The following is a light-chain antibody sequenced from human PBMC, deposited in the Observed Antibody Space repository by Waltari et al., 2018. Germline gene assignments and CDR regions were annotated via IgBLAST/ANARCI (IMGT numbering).Light chain of an antibody. CDR1: NSNIGSNN. Sequence: QSVLTQPPSASGTPGQRVTMSCSGSNSNIGSNNVNWYHQVTGTAPKLLMYNNDQRPSGVPDRFSGSKSATSASLAISGLQSEDEADYFCEAWDDTLNGPVFGGGTKLTVL. CDR2: NND. V-gene: IGLV1-44*01. CDR3: EAWDDTLNGPV. J-gene: IGLJ3*02.